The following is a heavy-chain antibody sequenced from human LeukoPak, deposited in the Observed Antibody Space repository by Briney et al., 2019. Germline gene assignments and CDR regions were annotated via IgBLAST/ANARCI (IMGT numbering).Heavy chain of an antibody. CDR1: GGPISSYY. D-gene: IGHD3-10*01. Sequence: PSETLSLTCTVSGGPISSYYWSWLRQPAGKGLEWIGCIYTSGSTNYNPSLKSRVTMSVDTSKNQFSLKLSSVTAADTAVYYCARDYWYYYGSGSYFRDNYGMDVWGQGTTVTVSS. J-gene: IGHJ6*02. CDR3: ARDYWYYYGSGSYFRDNYGMDV. CDR2: IYTSGST. V-gene: IGHV4-4*07.